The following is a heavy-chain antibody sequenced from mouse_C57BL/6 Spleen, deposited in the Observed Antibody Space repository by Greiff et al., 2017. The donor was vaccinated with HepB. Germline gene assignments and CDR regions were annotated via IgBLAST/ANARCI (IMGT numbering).Heavy chain of an antibody. V-gene: IGHV1-15*01. CDR1: GYTFTDYE. CDR2: IDPETGGT. Sequence: QVQLQQSGAELVRPGASVTLSCKASGYTFTDYEMHWVKQTPVHGLEWIGAIDPETGGTAYYQKFKGKAILTADKSSSTAYMELRSLTSEDSAVYYCTRRYGNSYYFDYWGQGTTLTVSS. D-gene: IGHD2-1*01. J-gene: IGHJ2*01. CDR3: TRRYGNSYYFDY.